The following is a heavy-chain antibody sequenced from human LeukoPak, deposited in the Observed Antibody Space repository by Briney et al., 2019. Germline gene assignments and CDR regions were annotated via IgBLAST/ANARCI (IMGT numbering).Heavy chain of an antibody. D-gene: IGHD2-2*01. V-gene: IGHV3-30*04. CDR2: ISYDGSNK. CDR3: ASLDIVVVPAAAYGMDV. CDR1: GFTFSSYA. J-gene: IGHJ6*02. Sequence: GGSLRLSCVASGFTFSSYAMHWVRQAPGKGLEWVAVISYDGSNKYYADSVKGRFTISGDNSENTLYLQMNSLRAEDTAVYYCASLDIVVVPAAAYGMDVWGQGTTVTVSS.